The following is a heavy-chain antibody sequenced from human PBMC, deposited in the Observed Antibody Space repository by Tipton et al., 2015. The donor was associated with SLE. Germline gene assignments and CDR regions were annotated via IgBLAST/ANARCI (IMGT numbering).Heavy chain of an antibody. Sequence: TLSLTCTVSGGSIISYYWNWIRQPPGKGLEWIGYIYYSGSTNYNPSLKSRVTISVDTSKNQFSLKLSSVTAADTAVYYCARGGYGDYSVLPAFDIWGQGTMVTVSS. V-gene: IGHV4-59*01. CDR2: IYYSGST. CDR1: GGSIISYY. D-gene: IGHD4-17*01. J-gene: IGHJ3*02. CDR3: ARGGYGDYSVLPAFDI.